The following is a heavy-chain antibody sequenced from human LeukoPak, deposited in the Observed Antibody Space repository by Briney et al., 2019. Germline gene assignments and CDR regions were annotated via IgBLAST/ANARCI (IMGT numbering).Heavy chain of an antibody. CDR1: GFTFSNAW. J-gene: IGHJ4*02. CDR2: IKSITDGGTT. V-gene: IGHV3-15*01. D-gene: IGHD5-18*01. CDR3: TTAPPRKSGYGLY. Sequence: PGGSLRLSCAASGFTFSNAWMSWVREAPGKGLGWVGRIKSITDGGTTNYAAPVKGRFTISRDNSKNTLYLQMNSLKTEDTAVYYCTTAPPRKSGYGLYWGQGTLVTVSS.